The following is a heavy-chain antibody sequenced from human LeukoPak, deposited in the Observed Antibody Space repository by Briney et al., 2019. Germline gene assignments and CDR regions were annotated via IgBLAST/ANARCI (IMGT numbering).Heavy chain of an antibody. D-gene: IGHD3-10*01. CDR3: ANGYYYGSGSYYKEAFDI. CDR2: ISYDGSNK. Sequence: PGRSLRFSCAASGFTFSNYGMHWVRQAPGKGLEWVVVISYDGSNKYYADSVKGRFTISRDNSKNTLYLQMNSLRAEDTAVYYCANGYYYGSGSYYKEAFDIWGQGTMVTVSS. J-gene: IGHJ3*02. CDR1: GFTFSNYG. V-gene: IGHV3-30*18.